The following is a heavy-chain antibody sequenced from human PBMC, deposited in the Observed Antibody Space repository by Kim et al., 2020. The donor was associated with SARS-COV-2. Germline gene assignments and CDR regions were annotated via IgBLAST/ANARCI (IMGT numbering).Heavy chain of an antibody. CDR2: ISAYTGNT. CDR1: GYNFGNYA. Sequence: ASVKVSCKASGYNFGNYAITWMRQAPGQGLEWMGWISAYTGNTNYAQNFQGRVIMTTETSTNTAYLEVGSLQADDTAVYFCARHVYGDYDSDYWGQGTLVTVSS. D-gene: IGHD4-17*01. V-gene: IGHV1-18*01. J-gene: IGHJ4*02. CDR3: ARHVYGDYDSDY.